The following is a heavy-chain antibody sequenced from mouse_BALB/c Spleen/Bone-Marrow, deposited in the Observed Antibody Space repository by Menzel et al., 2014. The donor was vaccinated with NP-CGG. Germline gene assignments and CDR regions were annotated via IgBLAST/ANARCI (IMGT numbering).Heavy chain of an antibody. CDR2: IHPNSGNT. CDR3: ARIYYGNFYAMDY. D-gene: IGHD2-1*01. CDR1: GYTFTSSW. Sequence: VQLQQSGSVLVRPGASVKLSCKASGYTFTSSWMHWAKQRPGQGLEWIGEIHPNSGNTNYIEKFKGKATLTVDTSSSTAYVDLSSLTSEDSAVYYCARIYYGNFYAMDYWGQGTSVTVSS. J-gene: IGHJ4*01. V-gene: IGHV1S130*01.